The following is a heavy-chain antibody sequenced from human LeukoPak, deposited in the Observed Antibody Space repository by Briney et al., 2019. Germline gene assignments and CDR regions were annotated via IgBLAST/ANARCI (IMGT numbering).Heavy chain of an antibody. D-gene: IGHD2-15*01. Sequence: GASLRLSCAASGFTFSSYAMSWVRQAPGKGLEWVSAISGSGSSTYYADSVKGRFTISRDNSKNTLYLQMNSLRAEDTAVYYCAKDRYCSGGSRYSGFDYWGQGTLVTVSS. J-gene: IGHJ4*02. V-gene: IGHV3-23*01. CDR1: GFTFSSYA. CDR2: ISGSGSST. CDR3: AKDRYCSGGSRYSGFDY.